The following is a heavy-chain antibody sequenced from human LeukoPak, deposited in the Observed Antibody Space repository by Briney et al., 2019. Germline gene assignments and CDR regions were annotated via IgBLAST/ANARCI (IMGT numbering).Heavy chain of an antibody. CDR1: GGSISSYY. CDR3: ARGGGSTGDAFDI. CDR2: IYYSGST. Sequence: PSETLSLTCTVSGGSISSYYWSRIRQPPGKGLEWIGYIYYSGSTNYNPSLKSRVTISVDTSKNQFSLKLSSVTAADTAVYYCARGGGSTGDAFDIWGQGTMVTVSS. V-gene: IGHV4-59*08. D-gene: IGHD3-16*01. J-gene: IGHJ3*02.